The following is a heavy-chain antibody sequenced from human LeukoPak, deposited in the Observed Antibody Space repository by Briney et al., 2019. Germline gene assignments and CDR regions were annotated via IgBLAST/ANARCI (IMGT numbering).Heavy chain of an antibody. CDR2: ISTNGDTT. V-gene: IGHV3-64*02. J-gene: IGHJ6*02. D-gene: IGHD2-15*01. CDR3: ARGRGVSSYDAMDV. CDR1: GFTFTAHA. Sequence: GGSLRLSCAASGFTFTAHAMHWVRQAPGKGLEYASTISTNGDTTYYADSVKGRFTISRDNSKNTLYLQMGSLRAEDMAVYYCARGRGVSSYDAMDVWGRGTTVTVSS.